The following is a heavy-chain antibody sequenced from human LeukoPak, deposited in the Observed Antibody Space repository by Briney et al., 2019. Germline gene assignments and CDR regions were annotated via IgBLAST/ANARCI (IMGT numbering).Heavy chain of an antibody. J-gene: IGHJ3*02. CDR3: AKDSGSYGGAFDI. CDR1: GFTFDDYA. CDR2: ISWNSGCI. Sequence: SLRLSCAASGFTFDDYAMHWVRQAPGKGLEWVSGISWNSGCIGYADSVKGRFTISRDNAKNSLYLQMNSLRAEDTALYYCAKDSGSYGGAFDIWGQGTMVTVSS. V-gene: IGHV3-9*01. D-gene: IGHD1-26*01.